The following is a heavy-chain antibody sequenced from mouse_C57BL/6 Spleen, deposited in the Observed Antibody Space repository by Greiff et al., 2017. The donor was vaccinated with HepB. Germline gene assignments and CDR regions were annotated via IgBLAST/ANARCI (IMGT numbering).Heavy chain of an antibody. D-gene: IGHD1-1*01. CDR2: IDPEAGDN. J-gene: IGHJ3*01. CDR1: GFNIKDYY. CDR3: TLFVTTGVGAY. V-gene: IGHV14-1*01. Sequence: EVQLQQSGAELVRPGASVKLSCTASGFNIKDYYMHWVEQRPEQGLEWIGRIDPEAGDNEYAPKFQGKATMTADTSTNTAYLQLSSLTSEDTAVYYCTLFVTTGVGAYWGQGTLVTVSA.